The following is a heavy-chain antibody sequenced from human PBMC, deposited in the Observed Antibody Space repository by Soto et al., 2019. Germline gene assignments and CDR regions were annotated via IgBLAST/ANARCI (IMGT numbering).Heavy chain of an antibody. Sequence: ASVKVSCKASGYTFTGYYMHWVRQAPGQGLEWMGWINPNSGGTNYAQKFQGWVTMTRDTSISTAYMELSRLRSDDTAVYYCARAGFKIFAGGMGFGMDVWGQGTTVTVSS. CDR2: INPNSGGT. CDR1: GYTFTGYY. D-gene: IGHD3-3*01. CDR3: ARAGFKIFAGGMGFGMDV. J-gene: IGHJ6*02. V-gene: IGHV1-2*04.